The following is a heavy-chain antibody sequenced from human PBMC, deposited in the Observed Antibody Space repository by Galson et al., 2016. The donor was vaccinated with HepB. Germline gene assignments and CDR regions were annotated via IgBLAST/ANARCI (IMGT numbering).Heavy chain of an antibody. Sequence: ILSPTCIVSGDSISSGGYHWSWIRQHPGKGLEWIGYIFYSGSTYYNPSLKSRLSISVDTSKNQFSLKLSSVTAADTAMYYCARGSHYYGSGSYCHWFDPWGQGTLVTVSS. J-gene: IGHJ5*02. CDR1: GDSISSGGYH. D-gene: IGHD3-10*01. V-gene: IGHV4-31*03. CDR3: ARGSHYYGSGSYCHWFDP. CDR2: IFYSGST.